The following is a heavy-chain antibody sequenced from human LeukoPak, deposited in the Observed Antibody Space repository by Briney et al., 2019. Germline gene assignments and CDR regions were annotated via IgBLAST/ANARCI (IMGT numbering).Heavy chain of an antibody. CDR1: GFTFSNAR. CDR2: IKRKTDGGTT. V-gene: IGHV3-15*01. CDR3: TTHYLAVNTFDY. Sequence: GGSLRLSCAASGFTFSNARMSWVRQAPGKGLEWVGRIKRKTDGGTTDYAAPVKGRFTISRADSKTTLYVQMNSLNTEDTAVYYCTTHYLAVNTFDYWGQGALVTVSS. J-gene: IGHJ4*02. D-gene: IGHD4-17*01.